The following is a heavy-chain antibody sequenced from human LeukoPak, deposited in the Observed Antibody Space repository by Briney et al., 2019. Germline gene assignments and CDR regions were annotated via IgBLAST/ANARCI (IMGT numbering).Heavy chain of an antibody. CDR3: AKVNAGSAKDTAMVTGNWFDP. J-gene: IGHJ5*02. V-gene: IGHV3-23*01. CDR2: ISGSGGST. Sequence: GGSLRLSCAASGFTFSSYAMSWVRQAPGKGLEWVSAISGSGGSTYYADSVKGRFTISRDNSKNTLYLQMNSLRAEDTAVYYCAKVNAGSAKDTAMVTGNWFDPWGQGTLVPVSS. D-gene: IGHD5-18*01. CDR1: GFTFSSYA.